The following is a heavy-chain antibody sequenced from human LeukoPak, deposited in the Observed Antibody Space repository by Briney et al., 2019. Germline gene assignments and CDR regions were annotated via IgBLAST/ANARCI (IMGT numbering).Heavy chain of an antibody. D-gene: IGHD3-10*01. CDR3: AKGHRFYGSAKLPGGDY. CDR2: ISGSGGST. J-gene: IGHJ4*02. V-gene: IGHV3-23*01. Sequence: GGSLRLSCAASGFTFSSYAMSWVRQAPGKGLEWVSAISGSGGSTYYADSVKGRFTISRDNSKNTLYLQMNSLRAEDTPVYYWAKGHRFYGSAKLPGGDYWGQGTLVTVSS. CDR1: GFTFSSYA.